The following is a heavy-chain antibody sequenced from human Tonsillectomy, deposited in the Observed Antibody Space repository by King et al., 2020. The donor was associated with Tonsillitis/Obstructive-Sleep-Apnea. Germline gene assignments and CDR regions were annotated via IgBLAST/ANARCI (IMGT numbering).Heavy chain of an antibody. V-gene: IGHV4-34*01. D-gene: IGHD3-3*01. CDR2: INHSGST. Sequence: VQLQQWGAGLLKPSETLSLTCAVYGGSFSDYYWSWIRQPPGKGLEWIGEINHSGSTNYNPSLKSRVTISVATSKNQFSLNLSSVTAADTAVYYCARGGMTTIYYFDYWGQGTLVTVSS. CDR3: ARGGMTTIYYFDY. J-gene: IGHJ4*02. CDR1: GGSFSDYY.